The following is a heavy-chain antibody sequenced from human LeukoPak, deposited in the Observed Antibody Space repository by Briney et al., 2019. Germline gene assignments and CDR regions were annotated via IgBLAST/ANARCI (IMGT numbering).Heavy chain of an antibody. Sequence: PSETLSLTCTVSGGSISSYYWSWIRQPPGKGLEWIGYIYYSGSTNYNPSLKSRVTISVDTSKNQFSLKLSSVTAADTAVYYCARDRYYTDDAFDIWGQGTMVTVSS. CDR1: GGSISSYY. J-gene: IGHJ3*02. CDR2: IYYSGST. CDR3: ARDRYYTDDAFDI. D-gene: IGHD2/OR15-2a*01. V-gene: IGHV4-59*01.